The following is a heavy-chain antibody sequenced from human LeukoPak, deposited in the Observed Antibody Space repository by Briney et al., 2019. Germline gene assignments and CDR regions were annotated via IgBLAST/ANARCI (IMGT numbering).Heavy chain of an antibody. V-gene: IGHV4-34*01. CDR2: INHSGST. J-gene: IGHJ5*02. Sequence: SETLSLTCAVYGGSFSGYYWSWIRQPPGKGLEWIGEINHSGSTNYNPSLKSRVTMSVDTSKNQFSLKLSSVTAADTAVYYCARQTGAVGWFDPWGQGTLVTVSS. CDR1: GGSFSGYY. CDR3: ARQTGAVGWFDP. D-gene: IGHD1-26*01.